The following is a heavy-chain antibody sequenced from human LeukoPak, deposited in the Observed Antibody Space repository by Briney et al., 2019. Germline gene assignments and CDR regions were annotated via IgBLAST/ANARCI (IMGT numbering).Heavy chain of an antibody. V-gene: IGHV3-7*01. J-gene: IGHJ4*02. CDR2: IKQDGSEK. CDR1: GFTFSSYW. CDR3: ARMTYCSGGSCYPDY. Sequence: GGSLRLSCAASGFTFSSYWMSWVRQAPGKGLEWVANIKQDGSEKYYVDSVKGRFTISRDNAKNSLYLQMNSLRAEDTAVYYCARMTYCSGGSCYPDYWGQGTLVTVSS. D-gene: IGHD2-15*01.